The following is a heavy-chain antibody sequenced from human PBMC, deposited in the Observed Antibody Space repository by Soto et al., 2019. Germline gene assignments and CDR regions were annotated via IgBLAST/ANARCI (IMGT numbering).Heavy chain of an antibody. CDR1: GGSISSYY. Sequence: SETLSLTCTVSGGSISSYYWSWIRQPPGKGLEWIGYMYNTGSTIYNPSLKSRVTISVDTSKNQFSLKLNSVIAADTAVYYCARDLGGYCGTDRYPLDVWGQGSTVPVAS. D-gene: IGHD2-21*02. J-gene: IGHJ6*02. CDR3: ARDLGGYCGTDRYPLDV. CDR2: MYNTGST. V-gene: IGHV4-59*01.